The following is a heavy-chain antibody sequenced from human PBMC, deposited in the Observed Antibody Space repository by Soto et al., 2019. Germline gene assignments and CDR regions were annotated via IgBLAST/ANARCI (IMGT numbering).Heavy chain of an antibody. CDR1: GYSFTSYW. J-gene: IGHJ6*02. Sequence: GESLKISCKGSGYSFTSYWISWVRQMPGKGLEWMGRIDPSDSYTNYSPSFQGHVTISAYKSISTAYLQWSSLKASDTAMYYCARHSIAARHRYYYDYGMDVWGQGTTVTVSS. CDR2: IDPSDSYT. V-gene: IGHV5-10-1*01. CDR3: ARHSIAARHRYYYDYGMDV. D-gene: IGHD6-6*01.